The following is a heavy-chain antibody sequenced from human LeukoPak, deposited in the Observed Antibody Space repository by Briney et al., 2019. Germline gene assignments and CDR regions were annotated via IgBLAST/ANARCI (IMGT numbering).Heavy chain of an antibody. J-gene: IGHJ6*03. CDR1: GGTFSSYA. V-gene: IGHV1-69*05. Sequence: GASVKVSCKASGGTFSSYAISWVRQAPGQGVEWMGGIIPIFGTANYAQKFQGRVTITTDESTSTAYMELSSLRSEDTAVYYCARVVRGISRYYYYYYMDVWGKGTTVTVSS. CDR2: IIPIFGTA. D-gene: IGHD3-10*01. CDR3: ARVVRGISRYYYYYYMDV.